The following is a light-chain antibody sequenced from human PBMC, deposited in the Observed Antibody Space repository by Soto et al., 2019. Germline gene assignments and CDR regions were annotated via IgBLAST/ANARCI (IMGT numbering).Light chain of an antibody. V-gene: IGLV1-44*01. Sequence: QSVLTQPPSASGTPGQRVTISCSGSSSNIGSNIVNWYQQLPGTAPKLLIYSNDQRPSGVPDRFSGSKSGTSASLAISGLQSEDETDYNCAAWDDSLNAVVFGGGTKLTVL. J-gene: IGLJ2*01. CDR3: AAWDDSLNAVV. CDR2: SND. CDR1: SSNIGSNI.